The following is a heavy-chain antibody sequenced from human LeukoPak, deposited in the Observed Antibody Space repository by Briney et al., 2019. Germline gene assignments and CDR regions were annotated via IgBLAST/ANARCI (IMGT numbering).Heavy chain of an antibody. Sequence: SETLSLTCTVSGGSISSYYWSWIRQPPGKGLEWIGYIYYSGSTNYNPSLKGRVTISVDTSKNQFSLKLSSVTAADTAVYYCARERVVPAVRSTSNWFDPWGQGTLVTVSS. J-gene: IGHJ5*02. CDR1: GGSISSYY. V-gene: IGHV4-59*08. CDR2: IYYSGST. CDR3: ARERVVPAVRSTSNWFDP. D-gene: IGHD2-2*01.